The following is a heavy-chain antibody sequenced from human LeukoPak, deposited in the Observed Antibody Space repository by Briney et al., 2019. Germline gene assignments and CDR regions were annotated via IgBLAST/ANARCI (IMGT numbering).Heavy chain of an antibody. CDR2: ISYDGSNK. CDR1: GFTFSSYG. J-gene: IGHJ4*02. CDR3: AKGDGRGDYEKNFDY. V-gene: IGHV3-30*18. D-gene: IGHD4-17*01. Sequence: PGRSLRLSCAASGFTFSSYGMHWVRQAPGKGLEWVAVISYDGSNKYYADSVKGRFTISRDNSKNTLYLQMNSLRAEDTAVYYCAKGDGRGDYEKNFDYWGREPWSPSPQ.